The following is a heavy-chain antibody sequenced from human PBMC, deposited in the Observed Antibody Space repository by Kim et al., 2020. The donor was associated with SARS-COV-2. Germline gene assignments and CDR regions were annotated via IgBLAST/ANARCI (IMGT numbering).Heavy chain of an antibody. V-gene: IGHV3-48*03. D-gene: IGHD2-21*02. CDR3: ARSPGIAYYSRDCANWFDP. CDR2: ISSSGSTI. J-gene: IGHJ5*02. Sequence: GGSLRLSCAASGFTFSSYEMNWVRQAPGKGLEWVSYISSSGSTIYYADSVKGRFTISRDNAKNSLYLQMNSLRAEDTAVYYCARSPGIAYYSRDCANWFDPWGQGTLVAVS. CDR1: GFTFSSYE.